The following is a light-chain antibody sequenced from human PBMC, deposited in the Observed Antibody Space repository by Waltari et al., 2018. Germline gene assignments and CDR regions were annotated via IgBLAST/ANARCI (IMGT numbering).Light chain of an antibody. CDR3: QQFGSSVMYT. CDR2: GAS. V-gene: IGKV3-20*01. CDR1: QSVSRSR. Sequence: EVVLTQSPGTLSLSPGERATLSCRASQSVSRSRIAWYLHRPGQAPRPLIYGASGMATGIPDRFSGSGSVTDFSLTISRVEPEDFAVYYCQQFGSSVMYTFGQGTKLEIK. J-gene: IGKJ2*01.